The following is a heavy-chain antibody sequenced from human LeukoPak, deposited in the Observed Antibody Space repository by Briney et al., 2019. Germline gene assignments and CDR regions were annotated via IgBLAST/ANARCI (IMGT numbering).Heavy chain of an antibody. CDR2: IYKDGSA. V-gene: IGHV3-66*01. J-gene: IGHJ4*02. CDR1: GFTVSNNY. D-gene: IGHD6-13*01. CDR3: ARDGALAAGWQQVDY. Sequence: GGSLRLSCAASGFTVSNNYMTWVRQAPGKGLEWVSIIYKDGSAYYADSVKGRFTISRDNFKNTLYLQMNRPRAENTAVYYCARDGALAAGWQQVDYWGQGTLVTVSS.